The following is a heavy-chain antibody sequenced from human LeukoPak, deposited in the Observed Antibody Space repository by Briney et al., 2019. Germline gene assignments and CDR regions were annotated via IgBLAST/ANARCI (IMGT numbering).Heavy chain of an antibody. CDR2: ISSSSSAI. Sequence: GGSLRLSCVASAFTFSDYSMNWVRQAPGKGLEWVSHISSSSSAISYADSAKGRFTISRDNAKNSLFLQMDSLRADDTAVYYCASRVGALDYWGQGTLVTVSS. CDR3: ASRVGALDY. J-gene: IGHJ4*02. CDR1: AFTFSDYS. D-gene: IGHD1-26*01. V-gene: IGHV3-48*01.